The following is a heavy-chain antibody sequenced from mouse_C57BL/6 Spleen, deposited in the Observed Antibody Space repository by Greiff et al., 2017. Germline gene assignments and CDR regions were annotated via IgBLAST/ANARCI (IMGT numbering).Heavy chain of an antibody. Sequence: VQLQQSGAELVRPGASVTLSCKASGYTFTDYEMHWVKQTPVHGLEWIGAIDPETGGTAYNQKFKGKAILTADKSSSTAYMELRSLTSEDSAVYYCTRGNLLYLDYGGQGTTLTVSS. V-gene: IGHV1-15*01. CDR3: TRGNLLYLDY. D-gene: IGHD2-1*01. CDR1: GYTFTDYE. J-gene: IGHJ2*01. CDR2: IDPETGGT.